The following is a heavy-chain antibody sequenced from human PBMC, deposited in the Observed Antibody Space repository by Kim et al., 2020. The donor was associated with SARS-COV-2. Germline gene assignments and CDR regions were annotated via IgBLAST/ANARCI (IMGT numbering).Heavy chain of an antibody. CDR2: ISYDGSNK. CDR1: GFTFSSYA. CDR3: AREGCSGGSCYSNWFDP. D-gene: IGHD2-15*01. V-gene: IGHV3-30*04. Sequence: GGSLRLSCAASGFTFSSYAMHWVRQAPGKGLEWVAVISYDGSNKYYADSVKGRFTISRDNSKNTLYLQMNSLRAEDTAVYYCAREGCSGGSCYSNWFDP. J-gene: IGHJ5*02.